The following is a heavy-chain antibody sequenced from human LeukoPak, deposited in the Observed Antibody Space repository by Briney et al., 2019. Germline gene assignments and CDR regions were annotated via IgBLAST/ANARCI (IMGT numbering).Heavy chain of an antibody. V-gene: IGHV4-59*01. D-gene: IGHD3-16*01. CDR1: GGSISSYY. CDR2: IYYSGST. Sequence: PSETLSLTCTVSGGSISSYYWSWIRQPPGKGLEWIGYIYYSGSTNYNPSLKSRVTISVDTSKNQFSLKLSSVTAADTAVYYCARGGGPSGYYGMDVWGQGTTVTVSS. J-gene: IGHJ6*02. CDR3: ARGGGPSGYYGMDV.